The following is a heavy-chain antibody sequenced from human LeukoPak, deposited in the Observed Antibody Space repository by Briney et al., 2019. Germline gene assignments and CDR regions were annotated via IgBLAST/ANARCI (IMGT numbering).Heavy chain of an antibody. Sequence: ASVKVSCKASGYTFTSYYMHWVRQAPGEGLEWMGIINPTGGSTSYAQKFQGRVTMTRDMSTSTVYMEMSRLRSEDTAVYYCARDSRARYYYDSSGYLADWFDPWGQGTLVTVSS. CDR2: INPTGGST. V-gene: IGHV1-46*01. J-gene: IGHJ5*02. D-gene: IGHD3-22*01. CDR1: GYTFTSYY. CDR3: ARDSRARYYYDSSGYLADWFDP.